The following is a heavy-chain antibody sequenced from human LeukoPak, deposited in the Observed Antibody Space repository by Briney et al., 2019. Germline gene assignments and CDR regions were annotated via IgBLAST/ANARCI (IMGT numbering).Heavy chain of an antibody. V-gene: IGHV3-30-3*01. Sequence: GGSLRLSCAASGFTFSSYAMHWVRQAPGKGLEWVAVISYDGSNKYYADSVKGRFTISRDNSKNTLYLQMNSLRAEDTAVYYCARERGYCSGGSCHLDYWGQGTLVTVSS. CDR1: GFTFSSYA. CDR3: ARERGYCSGGSCHLDY. J-gene: IGHJ4*02. CDR2: ISYDGSNK. D-gene: IGHD2-15*01.